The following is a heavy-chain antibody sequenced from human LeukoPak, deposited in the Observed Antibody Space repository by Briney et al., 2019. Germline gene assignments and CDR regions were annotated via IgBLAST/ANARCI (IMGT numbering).Heavy chain of an antibody. CDR3: AKGYDFWSGYHPSLPRDH. CDR2: ISYDGSNK. J-gene: IGHJ4*02. D-gene: IGHD3-3*01. V-gene: IGHV3-30*18. Sequence: GGSLRLSCAASGFTFSSYGMHWVRQAPGKGLEWVAVISYDGSNKYYADSVKGRFTISRDNSKNTLYLQMNSLRAEDTAVYYCAKGYDFWSGYHPSLPRDHWGQGTLVTVSS. CDR1: GFTFSSYG.